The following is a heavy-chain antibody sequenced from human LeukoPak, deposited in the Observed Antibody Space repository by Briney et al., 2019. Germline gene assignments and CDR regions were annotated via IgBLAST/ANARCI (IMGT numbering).Heavy chain of an antibody. V-gene: IGHV3-9*03. CDR2: ISWNSGSI. D-gene: IGHD6-6*01. J-gene: IGHJ5*02. CDR1: GFTFDDYA. Sequence: PGGSLRLSCAASGFTFDDYAMHWVRQAPGKGLEWVSGISWNSGSIGYADSVKGRFTISRDNAKNSLYLQMNSLRAEDMALYYCAKDKSGEYSSSSPFDPWGQGTLVTVSS. CDR3: AKDKSGEYSSSSPFDP.